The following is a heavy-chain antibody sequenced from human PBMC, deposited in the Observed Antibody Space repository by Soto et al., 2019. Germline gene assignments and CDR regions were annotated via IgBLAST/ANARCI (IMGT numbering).Heavy chain of an antibody. D-gene: IGHD4-17*01. J-gene: IGHJ2*01. V-gene: IGHV3-30-3*01. CDR2: ISYDGSNK. CDR3: ARDPMPTVTTYHHYWYFDL. CDR1: GFTFSSYA. Sequence: QVQLVESGGGVVQPGRSLRLSCAASGFTFSSYAMHWVRQAPGKGLEWVAVISYDGSNKYYADSVKGRFTISRDNSKNTMYLQMNSLRAEDTAVYYCARDPMPTVTTYHHYWYFDLWGRGTLVTVSS.